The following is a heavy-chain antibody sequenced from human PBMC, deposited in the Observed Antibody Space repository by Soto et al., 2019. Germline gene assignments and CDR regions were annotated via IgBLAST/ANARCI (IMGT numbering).Heavy chain of an antibody. CDR1: GFTFSSYA. J-gene: IGHJ4*02. D-gene: IGHD3-22*01. V-gene: IGHV3-23*01. Sequence: EVQLLESGGGLVQPGGSLRLSCAASGFTFSSYAMSWVRQAPGKGLEWVSAISGSGGSTYYADSVKGRFTISRDNSKNTLYLQMNSLRAEDTAVYYCAKDQYYDSSGYYYSLDYWGQGTLVTVSS. CDR3: AKDQYYDSSGYYYSLDY. CDR2: ISGSGGST.